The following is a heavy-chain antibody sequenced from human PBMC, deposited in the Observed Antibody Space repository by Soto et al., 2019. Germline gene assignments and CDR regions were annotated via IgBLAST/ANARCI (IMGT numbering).Heavy chain of an antibody. CDR1: GASITSFH. CDR2: IYYTGFI. D-gene: IGHD3-10*01. J-gene: IGHJ5*01. Sequence: SLTMSLTNSVSGASITSFHCSWILQAQGKGLEWIAYIYYTGFIKYNPSLQSRATISLDTSKNQLSLELNSVTAADTAVYYCVKDRGGYNPYDCFDSWGQGILVTVPS. V-gene: IGHV4-59*01. CDR3: VKDRGGYNPYDCFDS.